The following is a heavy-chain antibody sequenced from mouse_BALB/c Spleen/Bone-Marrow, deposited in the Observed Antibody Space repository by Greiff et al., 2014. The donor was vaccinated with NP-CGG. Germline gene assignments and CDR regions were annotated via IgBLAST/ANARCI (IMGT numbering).Heavy chain of an antibody. D-gene: IGHD1-1*01. CDR3: ANYYGSTWFAY. J-gene: IGHJ3*01. CDR2: ISDGGNYT. CDR1: GFTFSDYY. V-gene: IGHV5-4*02. Sequence: EVKLVESGGGLVKPGGSLKLSCAASGFTFSDYYMYWVRQTPEKRLEWVATISDGGNYTYYPDSVKGRFPISRDNAKNNLYLQMSSLKSEDTAMYYGANYYGSTWFAYWGQGTLVTVSA.